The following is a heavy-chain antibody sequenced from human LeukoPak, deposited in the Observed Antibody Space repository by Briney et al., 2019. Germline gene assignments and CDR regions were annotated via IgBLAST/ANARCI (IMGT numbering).Heavy chain of an antibody. Sequence: SETLSLTCAVYGGSFSVYYWSWIRQPPGKGLEWIGEINHSGSTNYNPSLKSRVTISVDTSKNQFSLKLSSVTAADTAVYYCARTLKGLARGNWFDPWGQGTLVTVSS. CDR1: GGSFSVYY. D-gene: IGHD3-16*01. CDR2: INHSGST. J-gene: IGHJ5*02. CDR3: ARTLKGLARGNWFDP. V-gene: IGHV4-34*01.